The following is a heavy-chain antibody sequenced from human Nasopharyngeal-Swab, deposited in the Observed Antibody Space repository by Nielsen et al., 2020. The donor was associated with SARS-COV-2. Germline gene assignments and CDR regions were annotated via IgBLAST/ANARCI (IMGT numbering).Heavy chain of an antibody. D-gene: IGHD6-19*01. CDR3: ARHSSGWSFDY. CDR1: GASISSSNYY. J-gene: IGHJ4*01. CDR2: IYYSGNT. Sequence: SETLSLTCTVSGASISSSNYYWGWIRQPPGKGLEWIGPIYYSGNTYFNPSLKSRVTMSVDTSKHQFSLNLSSVTAADTALYYCARHSSGWSFDYWDHGTLVTVSS. V-gene: IGHV4-39*01.